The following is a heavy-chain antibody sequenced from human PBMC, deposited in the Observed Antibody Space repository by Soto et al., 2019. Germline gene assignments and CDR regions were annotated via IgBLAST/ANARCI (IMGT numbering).Heavy chain of an antibody. Sequence: QVQLLQSGTEVKEPGASVKVSCKPSGYTFTSFDIIWVRQAPGQGLEWVGWATASNTHTNYAQKLQGSVTMTTDTSTTTAYMELRSLRADDTAIYYCARGGYSSGYHYWGQRPLVTVSS. CDR1: GYTFTSFD. CDR2: ATASNTHT. D-gene: IGHD3-22*01. V-gene: IGHV1-18*04. CDR3: ARGGYSSGYHY. J-gene: IGHJ4*02.